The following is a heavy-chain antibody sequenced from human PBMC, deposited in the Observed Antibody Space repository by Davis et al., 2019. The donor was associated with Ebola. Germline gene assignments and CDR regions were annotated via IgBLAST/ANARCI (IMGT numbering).Heavy chain of an antibody. J-gene: IGHJ6*02. Sequence: AASVKVSCKASGYTFTNYYMHWVRQAPGQGLEWMGMINPNDGRTIYAQKFQGRVTMTEDTSTDTAYMELSSLRSEDTAVYYCATDQRYQLISNHYYYAMDVWGQGTTVTVSS. V-gene: IGHV1-46*01. D-gene: IGHD2-2*01. CDR3: ATDQRYQLISNHYYYAMDV. CDR1: GYTFTNYY. CDR2: INPNDGRT.